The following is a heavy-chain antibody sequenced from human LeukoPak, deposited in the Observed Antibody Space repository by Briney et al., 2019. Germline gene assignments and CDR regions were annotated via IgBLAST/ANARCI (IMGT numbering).Heavy chain of an antibody. D-gene: IGHD3-9*01. V-gene: IGHV3-30-3*01. CDR2: ISYDGSNK. CDR3: ARDYDILTGHYYYGMDV. CDR1: GFTFSSYA. J-gene: IGHJ6*02. Sequence: QAGGSLRLSCAASGFTFSSYAMHWVRQAPGKGLEWVAVISYDGSNKYYADSVKGRFTISRDNSKNTLYLQMNSLRAEDTAVYYCARDYDILTGHYYYGMDVWGQGTTVTVSS.